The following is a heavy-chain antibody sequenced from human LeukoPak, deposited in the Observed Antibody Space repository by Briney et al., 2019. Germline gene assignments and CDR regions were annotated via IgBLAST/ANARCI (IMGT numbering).Heavy chain of an antibody. Sequence: GASVKVSCKASGYTFTGYYMHWVRQAPGQGLEWMGWINPNSGGTNYAQKFQGRVTMTRDTSISTAYMELSRLRSDDTAVYHCARAASPYCSSTSCYTDFDYWGQGTLVTVSS. J-gene: IGHJ4*02. CDR2: INPNSGGT. V-gene: IGHV1-2*02. CDR3: ARAASPYCSSTSCYTDFDY. D-gene: IGHD2-2*02. CDR1: GYTFTGYY.